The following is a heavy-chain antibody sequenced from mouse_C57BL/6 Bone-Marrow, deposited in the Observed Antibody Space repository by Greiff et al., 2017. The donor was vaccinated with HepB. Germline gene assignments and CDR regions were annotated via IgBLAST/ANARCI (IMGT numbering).Heavy chain of an antibody. CDR2: INPNNGGT. V-gene: IGHV1-26*01. CDR3: HYYGSSVDY. J-gene: IGHJ2*01. D-gene: IGHD1-1*01. Sequence: EVQLQQSGPELVKPGASVKISCKASGYTFTDYYMNWVKQSHGKSLEWIGDINPNNGGTSYNQKFKGKATLTVDKSSSTAYMELRSLTSEDSAVYYCHYYGSSVDYWGQGTTLTVSS. CDR1: GYTFTDYY.